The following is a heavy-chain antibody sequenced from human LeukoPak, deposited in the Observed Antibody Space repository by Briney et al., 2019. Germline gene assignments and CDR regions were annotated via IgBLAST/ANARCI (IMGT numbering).Heavy chain of an antibody. Sequence: ASETPFLTCAVYGGSFSGYYWSWIRQPPGKGLEWIGEINHSGSTNYNPSLKSRVTISVDTSKNQFSLKLASVTAADTAIYYCAKGAGGFSYYNWFDPWGQGTLVTVSS. CDR2: INHSGST. V-gene: IGHV4-34*01. D-gene: IGHD5-18*01. J-gene: IGHJ5*02. CDR3: AKGAGGFSYYNWFDP. CDR1: GGSFSGYY.